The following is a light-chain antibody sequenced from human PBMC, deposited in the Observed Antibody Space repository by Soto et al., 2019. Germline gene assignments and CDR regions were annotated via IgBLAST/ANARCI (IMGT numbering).Light chain of an antibody. CDR1: SSNIGSNT. J-gene: IGLJ1*01. Sequence: QSAPTQPPSASGTPGQRVTISCSGSSSNIGSNTVNWYQQLPGTAPKLLIYSNNQRPSGVPDRFSGSKSGTSASLAISGLQSEDEADYYCAAWDDSLNGRYVFGTGTKVTVL. CDR2: SNN. V-gene: IGLV1-44*01. CDR3: AAWDDSLNGRYV.